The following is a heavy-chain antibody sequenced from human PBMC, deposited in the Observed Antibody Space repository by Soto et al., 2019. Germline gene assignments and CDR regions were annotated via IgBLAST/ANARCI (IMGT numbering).Heavy chain of an antibody. CDR3: AIQECTNDVCLEAAVTVGGALEY. CDR2: ISGDGTTT. V-gene: IGHV3-74*01. Sequence: EVQLVESGGGLVQPGKALRLSCAASGFTFSKYWMHWVRQAPGKGPVWVSYISGDGTTTDYADSVKGRFTISRDNANNTLYLQMDGLRVEDTAVYYCAIQECTNDVCLEAAVTVGGALEYWGQGAQGTVTS. J-gene: IGHJ4*02. D-gene: IGHD2-8*01. CDR1: GFTFSKYW.